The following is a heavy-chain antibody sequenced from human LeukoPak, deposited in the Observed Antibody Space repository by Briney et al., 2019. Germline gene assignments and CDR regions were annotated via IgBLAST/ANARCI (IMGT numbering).Heavy chain of an antibody. Sequence: SETLSLTCTVSGGSISGYFWSWIRQPAGKGLEWTGHIYTSGSTNYNPSLKSRVTMSVDTPKNQFSLKLSSVTAADTAVYYCARDGGTYTAPLDYWGQGTLVTVSS. CDR3: ARDGGTYTAPLDY. V-gene: IGHV4-4*07. J-gene: IGHJ4*02. CDR1: GGSISGYF. D-gene: IGHD3-16*01. CDR2: IYTSGST.